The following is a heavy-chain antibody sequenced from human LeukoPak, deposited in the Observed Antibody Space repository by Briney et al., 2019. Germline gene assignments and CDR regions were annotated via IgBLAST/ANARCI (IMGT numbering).Heavy chain of an antibody. CDR1: VYTFTGYY. Sequence: ASVKVSCKASVYTFTGYYMHWVRQAPGQGLEWMGWINPNSGGTNYAQKFQGRVTMTRDTSISTAYMELSRLRSDDTAVYYCARDQYYYDSSGYYSDWFDPWGQGTLVTVSS. J-gene: IGHJ5*02. V-gene: IGHV1-2*02. CDR2: INPNSGGT. D-gene: IGHD3-22*01. CDR3: ARDQYYYDSSGYYSDWFDP.